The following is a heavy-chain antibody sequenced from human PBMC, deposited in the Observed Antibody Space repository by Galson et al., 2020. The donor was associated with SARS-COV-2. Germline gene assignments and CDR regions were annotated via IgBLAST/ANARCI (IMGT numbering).Heavy chain of an antibody. CDR1: GGSISSSSYY. J-gene: IGHJ4*02. CDR2: IYYSGST. V-gene: IGHV4-39*01. Sequence: SETLSLTCTVSGGSISSSSYYWGWIRQPPGKGLEWIGSIYYSGSTYYNPSLKSRVTISVDTSKNQFSLKLSSVTAADTAVYYCARLPTTGRYYDSSASWGFDYWGQGTLVTVSS. D-gene: IGHD3-22*01. CDR3: ARLPTTGRYYDSSASWGFDY.